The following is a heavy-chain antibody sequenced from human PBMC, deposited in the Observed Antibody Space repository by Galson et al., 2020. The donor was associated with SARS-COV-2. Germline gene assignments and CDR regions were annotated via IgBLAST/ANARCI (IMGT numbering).Heavy chain of an antibody. V-gene: IGHV4-4*02. D-gene: IGHD2-15*01. Sequence: SETLSLTCAVSGGSISSSNWWSWVRQPPGKGLEWIGEIYHSGSTNYNPSLKSRVTISVDKSKNQFSLKLSSMTAADTAVYYCARDLVVVVVATLSRWFDPWGQGTLVTVSS. CDR1: GGSISSSNW. J-gene: IGHJ5*02. CDR2: IYHSGST. CDR3: ARDLVVVVVATLSRWFDP.